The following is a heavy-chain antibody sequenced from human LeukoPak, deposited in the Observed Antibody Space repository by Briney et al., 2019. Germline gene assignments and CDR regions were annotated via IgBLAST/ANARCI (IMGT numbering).Heavy chain of an antibody. Sequence: SETLSLTCTVSGGSISSYYWSWIRQSPGKGLEWIGNIHYSGSSVYNPSLKSRGTISIDTSRRQFFLKLNSVTAADTAVYFCALAPNSNWFDFWGPGTLVTVSS. D-gene: IGHD2-8*01. CDR2: IHYSGSS. CDR1: GGSISSYY. CDR3: ALAPNSNWFDF. V-gene: IGHV4-59*03. J-gene: IGHJ5*01.